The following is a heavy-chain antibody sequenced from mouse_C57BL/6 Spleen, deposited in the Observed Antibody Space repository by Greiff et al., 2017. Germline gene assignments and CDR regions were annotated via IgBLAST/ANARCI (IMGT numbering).Heavy chain of an antibody. Sequence: QVQLQQPGTELVKPGASVKLSCKASGYTFTSYWMHWVKQRPGQGLEWIGYINTSNGGTHYNEKFKSKATLTVDKSSSTAYLQLRSLTSEDSAVYYCSRSIYYYGSSYYWYFDLWGTGTTITVSS. CDR3: SRSIYYYGSSYYWYFDL. D-gene: IGHD1-1*01. CDR1: GYTFTSYW. CDR2: INTSNGGT. J-gene: IGHJ1*03. V-gene: IGHV1-53*01.